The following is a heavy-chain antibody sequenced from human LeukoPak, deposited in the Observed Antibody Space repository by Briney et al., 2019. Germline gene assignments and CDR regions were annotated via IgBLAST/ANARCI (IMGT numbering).Heavy chain of an antibody. V-gene: IGHV3-21*01. Sequence: PGGSLRLSCAASGFTFSSYSMNWVRQAPGKGLEWVSSISSSSSYIYYADSVKGRFTISRDNAKNSLYLQMNSLRAEDTAVYYCARGDSSSIGYFDYWGQGTLVTVSS. D-gene: IGHD6-6*01. J-gene: IGHJ4*02. CDR3: ARGDSSSIGYFDY. CDR1: GFTFSSYS. CDR2: ISSSSSYI.